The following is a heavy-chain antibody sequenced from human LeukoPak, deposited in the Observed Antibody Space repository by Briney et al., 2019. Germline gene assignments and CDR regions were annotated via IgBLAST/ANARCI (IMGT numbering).Heavy chain of an antibody. Sequence: PSETLSLTCSVSGGSMKTYYWSWIRQPAGAGLEWIGRIYSSGGPYYNPSLKSRVTVSIDTSRNQFSLNLSSGTAADTAVYYCARGGADAYDVYYLDVWGTGTTVTVSS. V-gene: IGHV4-4*07. CDR3: ARGGADAYDVYYLDV. D-gene: IGHD5-12*01. J-gene: IGHJ6*03. CDR1: GGSMKTYY. CDR2: IYSSGGP.